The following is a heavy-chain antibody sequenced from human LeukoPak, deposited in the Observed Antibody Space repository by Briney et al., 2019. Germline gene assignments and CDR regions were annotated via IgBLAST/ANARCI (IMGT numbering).Heavy chain of an antibody. D-gene: IGHD2-15*01. V-gene: IGHV1-69*01. CDR2: IIPIFGTA. CDR1: GGTFSSYA. CDR3: ARDRGYCSGGSCYNPPGGPPTNWFDP. Sequence: SVKVSCKASGGTFSSYAISWVRQAPGRGLEWMGGIIPIFGTANYAQKFQGRVTITADESTSTAYMELSSLRSEDTAVYYCARDRGYCSGGSCYNPPGGPPTNWFDPWGQGTLVTVSS. J-gene: IGHJ5*02.